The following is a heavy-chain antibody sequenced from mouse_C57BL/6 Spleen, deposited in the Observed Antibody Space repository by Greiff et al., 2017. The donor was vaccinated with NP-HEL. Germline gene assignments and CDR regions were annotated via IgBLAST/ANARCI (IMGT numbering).Heavy chain of an antibody. D-gene: IGHD1-1*01. Sequence: QVQLQQPGAELVKPGASVKMSCKASGYTFTSYWITWVKQRPGQGLEWIGDIYPGSGSTNYNEKFKSKATLTVDTSSSPAYRQRSSLTAEDSAVYYCAIGTYYYGSSPFAYWGQGTTVTVSS. CDR2: IYPGSGST. CDR3: AIGTYYYGSSPFAY. CDR1: GYTFTSYW. V-gene: IGHV1-55*01. J-gene: IGHJ1*01.